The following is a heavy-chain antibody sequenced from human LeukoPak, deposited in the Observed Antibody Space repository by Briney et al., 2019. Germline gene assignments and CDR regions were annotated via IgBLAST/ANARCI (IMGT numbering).Heavy chain of an antibody. J-gene: IGHJ4*02. Sequence: GGSLRLSCSASGFTFSSYIMHWVRQAPGKGLEYVSAISSNGGSTYYADSVKGRFTISRDNSKNTLYLQMSSLRTEDTAVYYCVKARYCSSISCPSGNYWGQGTLATVSS. V-gene: IGHV3-64D*06. CDR3: VKARYCSSISCPSGNY. CDR2: ISSNGGST. D-gene: IGHD2-2*01. CDR1: GFTFSSYI.